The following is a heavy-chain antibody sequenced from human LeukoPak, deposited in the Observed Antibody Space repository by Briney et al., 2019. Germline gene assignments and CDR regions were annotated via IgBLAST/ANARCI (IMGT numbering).Heavy chain of an antibody. CDR3: ARDYGDL. CDR2: IYTDGST. D-gene: IGHD3-10*01. CDR1: GFTVSRKY. Sequence: GGSLRLSCAASGFTVSRKYMSWVRQAPGKGLEWVAVIYTDGSTYYAESVKGRFTISRGNSKNTLYLQMNSLRAEDMAVYYCARDYGDLWGQGTLVTVPS. J-gene: IGHJ5*02. V-gene: IGHV3-53*03.